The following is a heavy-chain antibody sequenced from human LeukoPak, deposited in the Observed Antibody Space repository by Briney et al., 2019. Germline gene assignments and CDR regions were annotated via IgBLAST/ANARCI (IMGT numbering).Heavy chain of an antibody. CDR2: INSDGSST. Sequence: TGGSLRLSCAASGFTFSDYRMHWVRQAPGKGLVWVSRINSDGSSTNYADSVKGRFTISRDSAKNTLYLQMNSLRAEDTAVYYCARAFGGSYYDGIDYWGQGTLVTVSS. D-gene: IGHD1-26*01. CDR1: GFTFSDYR. J-gene: IGHJ4*02. V-gene: IGHV3-74*01. CDR3: ARAFGGSYYDGIDY.